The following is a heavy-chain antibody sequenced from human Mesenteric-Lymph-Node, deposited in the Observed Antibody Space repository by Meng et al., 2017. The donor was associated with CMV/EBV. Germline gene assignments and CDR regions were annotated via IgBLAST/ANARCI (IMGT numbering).Heavy chain of an antibody. Sequence: GESLKISCAASGFTFSSYAMSWVRQAPGQGLEWVSVIGAMGGSTYYADSVMGRFTISRDNSKNTLYLQMNSLRAEDTAVYYCAKFTSPWELRSNWDYCGQGTLVTVSS. CDR1: GFTFSSYA. D-gene: IGHD1-26*01. CDR2: IGAMGGST. V-gene: IGHV3-23*01. CDR3: AKFTSPWELRSNWDY. J-gene: IGHJ4*02.